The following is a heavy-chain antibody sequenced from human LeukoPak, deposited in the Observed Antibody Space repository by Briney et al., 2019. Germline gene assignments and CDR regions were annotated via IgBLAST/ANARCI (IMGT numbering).Heavy chain of an antibody. Sequence: SETLSLTCAVSGGSISSGGYSWSWIRQPPGKGLEWIGYIYYSGSTNYNPSLKSRVTISVDTSKNQFSLKLSSVTAADTAVYYCARSTDYYDSSGYSRWFDPWGQGTLVTASS. CDR2: IYYSGST. V-gene: IGHV4-61*08. J-gene: IGHJ5*02. CDR3: ARSTDYYDSSGYSRWFDP. CDR1: GGSISSGGYS. D-gene: IGHD3-22*01.